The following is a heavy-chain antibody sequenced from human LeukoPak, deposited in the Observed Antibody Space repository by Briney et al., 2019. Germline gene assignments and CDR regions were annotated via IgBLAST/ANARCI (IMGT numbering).Heavy chain of an antibody. J-gene: IGHJ4*02. CDR3: ASTYRYSGSYFDY. V-gene: IGHV4-61*05. Sequence: SETLSLTCTVSGGSISRSNYYWGWIRQPPGKGLEWIGYIYYSGSTYYNPSLKSRVTMSVDTSKNQFSLKLSSVTAADTAVYYCASTYRYSGSYFDYWGQGTLVTVSS. CDR1: GGSISRSNYY. CDR2: IYYSGST. D-gene: IGHD1-26*01.